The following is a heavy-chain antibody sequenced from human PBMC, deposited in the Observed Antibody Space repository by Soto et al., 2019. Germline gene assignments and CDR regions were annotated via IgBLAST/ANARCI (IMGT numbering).Heavy chain of an antibody. J-gene: IGHJ5*02. CDR2: IYYSGST. CDR1: GGSISSYY. V-gene: IGHV4-59*01. D-gene: IGHD3-22*01. CDR3: ARVVQDYYDSSVYFWFDP. Sequence: SETLSLTCTVSGGSISSYYWSWIRQPPGKGLEWIGYIYYSGSTNYNPSLKSRVTISVDTSKNQFSLKLSSVTAADTAVYYCARVVQDYYDSSVYFWFDPWGQGTPVTVSS.